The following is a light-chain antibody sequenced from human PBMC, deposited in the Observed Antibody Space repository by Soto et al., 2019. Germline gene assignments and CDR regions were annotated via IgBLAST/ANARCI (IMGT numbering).Light chain of an antibody. Sequence: DIQMTQSPSTLSASIGDSVTITCRASQSISSSLVWYQQKPGKAPKLLIYTASSLESGVPSRFSGSGSGAEFTLTIRSLQTDDFATYYCQQYNSYPITFGHGTRLEIQ. J-gene: IGKJ5*01. V-gene: IGKV1-5*03. CDR2: TAS. CDR3: QQYNSYPIT. CDR1: QSISSS.